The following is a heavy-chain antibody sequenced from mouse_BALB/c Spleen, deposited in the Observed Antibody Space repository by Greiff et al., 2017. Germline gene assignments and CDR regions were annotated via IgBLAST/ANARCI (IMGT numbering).Heavy chain of an antibody. CDR2: IHYSGST. V-gene: IGHV3-1*02. D-gene: IGHD1-1*02. CDR1: GYSITSGYS. CDR3: ARERNYGKKRGPWFAY. Sequence: EVQLQQSGPDLVKPSQSLSLTCTVTGYSITSGYSWHWIRQFPGNKLEWMGYIHYSGSTNYNPSLKSRISITRDTSKNQFFLQLNSVTTEDTATYYCARERNYGKKRGPWFAYWGQGTLVTVSA. J-gene: IGHJ3*01.